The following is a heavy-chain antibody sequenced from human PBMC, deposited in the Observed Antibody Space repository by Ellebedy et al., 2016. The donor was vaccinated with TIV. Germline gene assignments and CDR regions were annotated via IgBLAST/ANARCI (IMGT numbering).Heavy chain of an antibody. J-gene: IGHJ4*02. D-gene: IGHD2-2*01. V-gene: IGHV4-31*01. CDR1: GGSISSGGYY. CDR3: ARGVREVVPAAMISHFDY. CDR2: IYYSGST. Sequence: MPSETLSLTCTVSGGSISSGGYYWSWIRQHPGKGLEWIGYIYYSGSTYYNPSLKSLVTISVDTSKNQFSLKLSSVTAADTAVYYCARGVREVVPAAMISHFDYWGQGTLVTVSS.